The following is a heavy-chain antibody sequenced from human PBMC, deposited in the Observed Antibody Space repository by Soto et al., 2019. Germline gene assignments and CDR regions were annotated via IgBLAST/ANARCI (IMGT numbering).Heavy chain of an antibody. CDR3: TRVLGYTFEPGKTRYYAMDV. Sequence: QVQLVQSGAEVKKPGSSVTVSCKTSGGTFSQDAINWVRQAPGQGLEWMGLLIPVFGSPIYAQKCQGRIRITADESTSTAFMDLSSLRSEDTAVYYCTRVLGYTFEPGKTRYYAMDVWGQGTTVSVSS. V-gene: IGHV1-69*01. CDR2: LIPVFGSP. D-gene: IGHD5-18*01. CDR1: GGTFSQDA. J-gene: IGHJ6*02.